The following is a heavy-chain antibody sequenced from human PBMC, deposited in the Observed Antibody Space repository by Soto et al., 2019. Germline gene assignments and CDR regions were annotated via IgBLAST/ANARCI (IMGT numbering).Heavy chain of an antibody. D-gene: IGHD4-17*01. V-gene: IGHV4-39*01. CDR2: IYYSGST. CDR1: GGSISSSSYY. J-gene: IGHJ3*02. CDR3: ARHELTRTVTTVGDAFDI. Sequence: SETLSLTCTVSGGSISSSSYYWGWIRQPPGKGLEWIGSIYYSGSTYYNPSLKSRVTISVDTSKNQFSLKLSSVTAADTAVYYCARHELTRTVTTVGDAFDIWGQGTMVNVSS.